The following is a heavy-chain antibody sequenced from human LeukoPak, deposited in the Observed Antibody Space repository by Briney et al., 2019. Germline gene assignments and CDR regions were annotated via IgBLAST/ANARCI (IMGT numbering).Heavy chain of an antibody. J-gene: IGHJ4*02. CDR2: ISSSSSTI. CDR3: ARRTEGIVVVPAAIGD. Sequence: GGSLRLSCAASGFTFSSYSMNWVRRAPGKGLEWVSYISSSSSTIYYADSVKGRFTISRDNAKNSLYLQMNSLRAEDTAVYYCARRTEGIVVVPAAIGDWGQGTLVTVSS. CDR1: GFTFSSYS. D-gene: IGHD2-2*01. V-gene: IGHV3-48*01.